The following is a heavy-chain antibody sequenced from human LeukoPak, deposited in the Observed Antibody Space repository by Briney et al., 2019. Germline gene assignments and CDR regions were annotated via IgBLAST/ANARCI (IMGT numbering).Heavy chain of an antibody. J-gene: IGHJ4*02. Sequence: PGGSLRLSCAASGVTFSSYGMHWVRQAPGKGLEWVAVISYDGTNKDYADSVKGRLTISRDNSKNTLYLQMNSLRPEDTAVYYCARNSVGGSFFDYWGQGILVTVSS. CDR1: GVTFSSYG. V-gene: IGHV3-30-3*01. CDR3: ARNSVGGSFFDY. D-gene: IGHD3-16*01. CDR2: ISYDGTNK.